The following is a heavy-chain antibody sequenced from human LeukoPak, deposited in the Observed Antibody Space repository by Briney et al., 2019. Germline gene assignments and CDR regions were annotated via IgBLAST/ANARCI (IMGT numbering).Heavy chain of an antibody. CDR1: GYTFTSYA. D-gene: IGHD1-26*01. V-gene: IGHV1-3*01. CDR3: ARDGWELLIDY. Sequence: ASVKVSCKASGYTFTSYAMHWVRQAPGQRLEWMGWINAGNGNTKYSQKFQGRVTITRDTSASTAYMELSSLRSEDTVVYYCARDGWELLIDYWGQGTLVTVSS. CDR2: INAGNGNT. J-gene: IGHJ4*02.